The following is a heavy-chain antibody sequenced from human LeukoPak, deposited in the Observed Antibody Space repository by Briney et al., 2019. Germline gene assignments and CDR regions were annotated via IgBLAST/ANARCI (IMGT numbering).Heavy chain of an antibody. D-gene: IGHD4-11*01. Sequence: SETLSLTCTVSGGSISSGTYYWGWIRQPAGEGLEWIGRIYTSGSTNYNPSLKSRVTISLDTSKNQFSLSLSSVTAADTAVYYCAGLDYSDLSHYFDYWGQGTLVTVSS. CDR2: IYTSGST. CDR1: GGSISSGTYY. V-gene: IGHV4-61*02. J-gene: IGHJ4*02. CDR3: AGLDYSDLSHYFDY.